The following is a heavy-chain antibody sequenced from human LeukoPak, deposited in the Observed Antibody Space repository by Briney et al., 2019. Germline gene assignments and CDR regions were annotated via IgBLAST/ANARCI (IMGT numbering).Heavy chain of an antibody. V-gene: IGHV3-21*01. CDR1: GFPLSRYS. CDR2: IISSSSYI. D-gene: IGHD2-2*01. J-gene: IGHJ4*02. CDR3: ARRLGYCSSTSCSTARFDY. Sequence: GGSLRLSCAPSGFPLSRYSMNCAPHAPEEGLEWVSYIISSSSYIYYADSVKGRYTISRDNAKNSLYLQMKSLRAEDTAVYYCARRLGYCSSTSCSTARFDYWGQGTLVTVSS.